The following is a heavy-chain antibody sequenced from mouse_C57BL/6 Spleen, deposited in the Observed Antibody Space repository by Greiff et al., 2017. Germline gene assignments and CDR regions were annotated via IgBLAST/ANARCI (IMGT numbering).Heavy chain of an antibody. Sequence: QVQLQQPGAELVRPGSSVKLSCKASGYTFTSYWMHWVKQRPRQGLEWIGNIDPSDSETHYNQKFKDKATLTVDKSSSTAYMQLSSLTSEDSAVYYCARGRGYDYYAMDYWGQGTSVTVSS. CDR1: GYTFTSYW. J-gene: IGHJ4*01. V-gene: IGHV1-52*01. CDR2: IDPSDSET. CDR3: ARGRGYDYYAMDY. D-gene: IGHD2-2*01.